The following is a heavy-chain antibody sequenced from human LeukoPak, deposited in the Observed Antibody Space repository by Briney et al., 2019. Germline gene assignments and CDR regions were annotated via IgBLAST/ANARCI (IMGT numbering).Heavy chain of an antibody. Sequence: GGSLRLSCAASGFTFSSYGMHWVRQAPGKGLEWVAVIWYDGSNKYYADSVKGRFTISRDNSKNTLYLQVNSLRAEDTAVYYCARDGGLYCSGGSCYYFDYWGQGTLVTVSS. CDR3: ARDGGLYCSGGSCYYFDY. CDR2: IWYDGSNK. CDR1: GFTFSSYG. J-gene: IGHJ4*02. D-gene: IGHD2-15*01. V-gene: IGHV3-33*01.